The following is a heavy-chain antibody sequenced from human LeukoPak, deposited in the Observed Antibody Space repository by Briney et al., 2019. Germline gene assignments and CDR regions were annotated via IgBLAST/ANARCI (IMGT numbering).Heavy chain of an antibody. V-gene: IGHV3-21*01. CDR2: ISSSSSYI. CDR1: GFTFSSYS. D-gene: IGHD6-13*01. CDR3: ARALGGQQLFSPLLGGMDV. Sequence: GGSLRLSCAASGFTFSSYSMNWVRQAPGKGLEWVSSISSSSSYIYYADSVKGRFTISRDNAKNSLYLQMNSLRAEDTAVYYCARALGGQQLFSPLLGGMDVWGQGTTVTVSS. J-gene: IGHJ6*02.